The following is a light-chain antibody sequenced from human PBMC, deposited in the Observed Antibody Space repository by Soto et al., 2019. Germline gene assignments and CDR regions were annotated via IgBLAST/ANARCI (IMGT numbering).Light chain of an antibody. J-gene: IGLJ2*01. V-gene: IGLV2-14*01. CDR2: EVT. Sequence: QSALTQPASVSGSPGQSITISCTGTSSDIGGYKYVSWYQQHPGKAPKLIIYEVTNRPSGVSDRFSGSKSGNTASLTISGLQAEVEADYYCSSYTIYSTLLLFGGGTKVTVL. CDR3: SSYTIYSTLLL. CDR1: SSDIGGYKY.